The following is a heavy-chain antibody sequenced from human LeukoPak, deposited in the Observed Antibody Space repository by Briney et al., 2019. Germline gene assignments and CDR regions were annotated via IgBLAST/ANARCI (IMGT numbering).Heavy chain of an antibody. J-gene: IGHJ5*02. CDR1: GDSLNTYY. Sequence: PSETLSLTCTASGDSLNTYYWTWIRQTPGKGLEWIGFVAYSGSSNYNPSLKSRVSISIDTSKNQFSLALTSVTPADTAVYYCARVVRGVVTSNWFDPWGEGTLVTVSS. D-gene: IGHD2-21*02. V-gene: IGHV4-59*01. CDR3: ARVVRGVVTSNWFDP. CDR2: VAYSGSS.